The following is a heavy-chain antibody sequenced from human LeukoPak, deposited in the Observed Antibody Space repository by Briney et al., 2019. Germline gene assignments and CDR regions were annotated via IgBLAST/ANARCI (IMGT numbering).Heavy chain of an antibody. CDR2: ISYDGSNK. V-gene: IGHV3-30*18. CDR1: GFTFSSYG. J-gene: IGHJ4*02. D-gene: IGHD3-22*01. Sequence: PGRSLRLSCAASGFTFSSYGMHWVRQAPGKGLEWVAVISYDGSNKYYADSVKGRFTISRDNSKNTLYLQMNSLRAEDTAVYYCAKSALYYYDSSGYYLNYWGQGTLVTVSS. CDR3: AKSALYYYDSSGYYLNY.